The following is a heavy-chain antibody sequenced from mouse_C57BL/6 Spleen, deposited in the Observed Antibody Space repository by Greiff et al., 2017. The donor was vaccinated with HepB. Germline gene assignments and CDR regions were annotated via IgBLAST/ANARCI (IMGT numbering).Heavy chain of an antibody. Sequence: EVQLQESGPGLVKPSQSLSLTCSVTGYSIPSGYYWNWIRQFPGNKLEWMGYISYDGNNNYNPSLKNRTSITRDTSKNQFFLKLNSVTTEDTATYYGAREEFGDDAMDYWGQGTSVTVSS. CDR1: GYSIPSGYY. J-gene: IGHJ4*01. CDR3: AREEFGDDAMDY. V-gene: IGHV3-6*01. CDR2: ISYDGNN.